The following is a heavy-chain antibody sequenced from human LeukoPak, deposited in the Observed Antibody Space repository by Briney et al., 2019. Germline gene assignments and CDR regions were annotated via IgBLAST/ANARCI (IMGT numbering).Heavy chain of an antibody. J-gene: IGHJ6*03. CDR2: IYYSGSR. CDR3: ARLWVSYYYYMDV. D-gene: IGHD1-26*01. V-gene: IGHV4-39*01. CDR1: GGSISSRTYY. Sequence: SETLSLTCTVSGGSISSRTYYWGWIRQPPGKGLDWIGSIYYSGSRAYNSSLKSRVTMSVDTSRNQFSLNLSSVTAADTAVYYCARLWVSYYYYMDVWGKGATVTVSS.